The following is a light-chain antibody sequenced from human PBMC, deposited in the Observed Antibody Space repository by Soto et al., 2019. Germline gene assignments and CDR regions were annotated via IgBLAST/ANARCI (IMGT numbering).Light chain of an antibody. CDR2: EVA. CDR3: SSYTNTGTLYV. J-gene: IGLJ1*01. Sequence: QSALTQPASVSGSPGQSITISCTGTSRDIGFYNYVSWYQQHPGKAPKLIIYEVAKRPSGVSSRVSGSKSGNTASLTISGLQAEDEADYHCSSYTNTGTLYVFGTGTKLTVL. V-gene: IGLV2-14*01. CDR1: SRDIGFYNY.